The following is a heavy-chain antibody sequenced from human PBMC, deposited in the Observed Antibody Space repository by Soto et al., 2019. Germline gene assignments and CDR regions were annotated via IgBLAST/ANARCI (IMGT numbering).Heavy chain of an antibody. CDR1: GFSLSTSGVG. CDR3: AHKGPYDGDWDRTDDAFDI. Sequence: GSGPTLVNPTQTLTLTCTFSGFSLSTSGVGVGWIRQPPGKALEWLALIYWDDDKRYSPSLKSRLTITKDTSKNQVVLTMTNMDPVDTATYYCAHKGPYDGDWDRTDDAFDIWGQGTMVTVSS. D-gene: IGHD2-21*02. J-gene: IGHJ3*02. CDR2: IYWDDDK. V-gene: IGHV2-5*02.